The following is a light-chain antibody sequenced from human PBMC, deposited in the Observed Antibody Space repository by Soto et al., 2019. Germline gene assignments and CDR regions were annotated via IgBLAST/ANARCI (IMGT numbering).Light chain of an antibody. Sequence: DIQMTQSPSSLSASVGDRVTITCRASQTISTYLNWYQQKPGKAPRLLIYDASSLLSGVPSRFSGSGSGTDFTLTIASLQPEDFATYFCQQTYSIPVTFGQGTKLEMK. V-gene: IGKV1-39*01. CDR2: DAS. J-gene: IGKJ2*01. CDR3: QQTYSIPVT. CDR1: QTISTY.